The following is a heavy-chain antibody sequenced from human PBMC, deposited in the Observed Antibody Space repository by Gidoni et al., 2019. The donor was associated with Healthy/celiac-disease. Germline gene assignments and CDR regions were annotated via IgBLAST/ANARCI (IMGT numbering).Heavy chain of an antibody. Sequence: QVQLVQSGAEVKKPGSSVKVSCKASGGTFSSYAISWVRQAPGQGLEWMGGIIPIFGTANYAQKFQGRVTITADKSTSTAYMELSSLRSEDTAVYYCARVGPIQLWLPGSFDYWGQGTLVTVSS. D-gene: IGHD5-18*01. CDR2: IIPIFGTA. V-gene: IGHV1-69*06. J-gene: IGHJ4*02. CDR3: ARVGPIQLWLPGSFDY. CDR1: GGTFSSYA.